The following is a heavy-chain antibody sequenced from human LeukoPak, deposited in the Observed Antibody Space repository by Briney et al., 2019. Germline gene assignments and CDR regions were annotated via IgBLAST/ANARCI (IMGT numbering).Heavy chain of an antibody. CDR3: ARDFANYYDSSRLDY. D-gene: IGHD3-22*01. CDR2: IIPIFGTA. CDR1: GGTFSSYA. J-gene: IGHJ4*02. Sequence: SVKVSCKASGGTFSSYAISWVRQAPGQGLEWMGRIIPIFGTANYAQKFQGRVTITTDESTSTAYMELSSLRSEDTAVYCCARDFANYYDSSRLDYWGQGTLVTVSS. V-gene: IGHV1-69*05.